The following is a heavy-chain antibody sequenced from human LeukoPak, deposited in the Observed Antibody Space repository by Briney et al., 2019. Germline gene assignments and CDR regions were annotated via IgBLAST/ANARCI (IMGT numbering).Heavy chain of an antibody. Sequence: GGSLRLSCAASGFTFSSYAMSWVRQAPGKGLEWVSAISGSGGSTYYADSVKGRFTISRDNSKNTLYLQMNSLRAEDTAVYYCANGYYYDSSGYHSAFDIWAQGTMVTVYS. CDR1: GFTFSSYA. CDR3: ANGYYYDSSGYHSAFDI. CDR2: ISGSGGST. D-gene: IGHD3-22*01. V-gene: IGHV3-23*01. J-gene: IGHJ3*02.